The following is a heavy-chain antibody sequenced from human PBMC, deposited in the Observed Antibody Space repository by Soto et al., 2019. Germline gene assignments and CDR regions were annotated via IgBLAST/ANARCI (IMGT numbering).Heavy chain of an antibody. Sequence: QVQLQESGPGLVKPSQTLSLTCTVSGGSISSGGYYWSWIRQHPGKGLEWIGYIYYSVSTYYNPSLKRRGTISVDTAKNQSSLKLTSVTAADPAVYYCARSVFPWGQGTLVTVSS. CDR1: GGSISSGGYY. CDR2: IYYSVST. J-gene: IGHJ5*02. CDR3: ARSVFP. V-gene: IGHV4-31*03.